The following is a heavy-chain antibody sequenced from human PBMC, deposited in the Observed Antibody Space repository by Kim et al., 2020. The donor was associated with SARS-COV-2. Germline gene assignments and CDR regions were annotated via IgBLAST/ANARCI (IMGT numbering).Heavy chain of an antibody. D-gene: IGHD3-9*01. Sequence: SETLSLTCTVSGGSISSGGYYWSWIRQHPGKGLEWIGYIYYSGSTYYNPSLKSRVTISVDTSKNQFSLKLSSVTAADTAVYYCAREDDILTGRPGTWFDPWGQGTLVTVSS. J-gene: IGHJ5*02. CDR2: IYYSGST. CDR3: AREDDILTGRPGTWFDP. CDR1: GGSISSGGYY. V-gene: IGHV4-31*03.